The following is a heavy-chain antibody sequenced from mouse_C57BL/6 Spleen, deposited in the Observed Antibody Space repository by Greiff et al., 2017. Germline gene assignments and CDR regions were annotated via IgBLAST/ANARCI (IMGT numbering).Heavy chain of an antibody. D-gene: IGHD2-1*01. Sequence: QVHVKQSGPGLVAPSQSLSITCTVSGFSLTSYGVHWVRQPPGKGLEWLVVIWSDGSTTYTSALKSRLSLSKDNSKSHVFLRMNSLQTDDTAVYYCARHGNYGNHGGYFDVWGTGTTVTVSS. CDR3: ARHGNYGNHGGYFDV. CDR2: IWSDGST. J-gene: IGHJ1*03. CDR1: GFSLTSYG. V-gene: IGHV2-6-1*01.